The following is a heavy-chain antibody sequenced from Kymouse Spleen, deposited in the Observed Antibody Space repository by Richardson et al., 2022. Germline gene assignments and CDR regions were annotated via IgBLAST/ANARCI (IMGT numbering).Heavy chain of an antibody. Sequence: EVQLVESGGGLVQPGRSLRLSCAASGFTFDDYAMHWVRQAPGKGLEWVSGISWNSGSIGYADSVKGRFTISRDNAKNSLYLQMNSLRAEDTALYYCAKDKGDYGDYRYYFDYWGQGTLVTVSS. CDR2: ISWNSGSI. J-gene: IGHJ4*02. D-gene: IGHD4-17*01. CDR3: AKDKGDYGDYRYYFDY. CDR1: GFTFDDYA. V-gene: IGHV3-9*01.